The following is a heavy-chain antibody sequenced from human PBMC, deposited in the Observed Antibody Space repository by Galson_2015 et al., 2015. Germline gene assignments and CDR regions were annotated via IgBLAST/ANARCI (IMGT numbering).Heavy chain of an antibody. CDR1: GFTFSSYA. V-gene: IGHV3-30-3*01. J-gene: IGHJ4*02. D-gene: IGHD3-10*01. CDR3: ARGRITMVRGVCDFDY. Sequence: SLRLSCAASGFTFSSYAMHWVRQAPGKGLEWVAVISYDGSNKYYADSVKGRFTISRDNSKNTLYLQMNSLRAEDTAVYYCARGRITMVRGVCDFDYWGQGTLVTVSS. CDR2: ISYDGSNK.